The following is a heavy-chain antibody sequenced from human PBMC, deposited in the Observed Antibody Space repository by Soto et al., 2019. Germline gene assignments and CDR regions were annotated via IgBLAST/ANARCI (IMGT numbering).Heavy chain of an antibody. V-gene: IGHV1-18*01. J-gene: IGHJ4*02. CDR2: ISIYNGNT. CDR3: ARSQWPRVFDY. CDR1: GYTFTSYG. Sequence: QVQLVQSGVEVKKPGASVKVSCKASGYTFTSYGISWVRQAPGQGLEWMGWISIYNGNTNYAQKVQGRVTMTRDTSTTTAYIELRSLRSDDTAMYYCARSQWPRVFDYWGQGTLVTVSS. D-gene: IGHD6-19*01.